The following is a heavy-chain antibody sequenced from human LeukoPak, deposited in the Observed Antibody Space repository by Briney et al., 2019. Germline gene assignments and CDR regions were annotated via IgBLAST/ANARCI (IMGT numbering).Heavy chain of an antibody. CDR1: GFTFSTYW. V-gene: IGHV3-74*01. J-gene: IGHJ5*02. Sequence: TGGSLRLSCAASGFTFSTYWMHWVRQVPGKGLEWVSRINSDGTNINYADSVKGRFTISRDNAKNTLYLQMNSLRVEDTAIYYCARRETTGTTWWFDPWGQGTLVTVSS. D-gene: IGHD1-1*01. CDR2: INSDGTNI. CDR3: ARRETTGTTWWFDP.